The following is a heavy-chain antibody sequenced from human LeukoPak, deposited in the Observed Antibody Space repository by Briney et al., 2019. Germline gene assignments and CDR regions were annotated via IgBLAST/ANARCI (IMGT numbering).Heavy chain of an antibody. V-gene: IGHV4-59*01. D-gene: IGHD4-17*01. CDR1: GGSISSYY. CDR2: IYYSGST. CDR3: ARAGYGDSFYTDYFDY. J-gene: IGHJ4*02. Sequence: SETLSLTCTVSGGSISSYYWSWIRQPPGKGLEWIGYIYYSGSTNYNPSLKSRVAISVDTSKNQFSLKLSSVTAADTAVYYCARAGYGDSFYTDYFDYWGQGTLITVSS.